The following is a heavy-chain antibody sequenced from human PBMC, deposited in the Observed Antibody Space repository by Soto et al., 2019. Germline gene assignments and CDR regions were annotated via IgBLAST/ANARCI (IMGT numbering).Heavy chain of an antibody. J-gene: IGHJ4*02. CDR1: GGTFSSYA. CDR2: IIPIFGTA. Sequence: GASVKVSCKASGGTFSSYAISWVRQAPGQGLEWMGGIIPIFGTANYAQKFQGRVTITADKSTSTAYMELSSLRSEDTAVYYCASGYQGYCSGGSCHGWLDYWGQGTLVTVSS. CDR3: ASGYQGYCSGGSCHGWLDY. D-gene: IGHD2-15*01. V-gene: IGHV1-69*06.